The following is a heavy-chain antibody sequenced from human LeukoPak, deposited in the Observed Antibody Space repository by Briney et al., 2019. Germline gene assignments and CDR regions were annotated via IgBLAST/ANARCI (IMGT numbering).Heavy chain of an antibody. D-gene: IGHD3-3*01. Sequence: SETLSLTCAVYCGSFSGYYWSWIRQPPGKGLEWIGEINHSGSANYNPSLKSRVTISVDTSKNQFSLKLTSVTAADTAMYYCARGLCRSSHYDFWSGYLCPNWFDPWGQGTLVTVSS. CDR2: INHSGSA. J-gene: IGHJ5*02. V-gene: IGHV4-34*01. CDR3: ARGLCRSSHYDFWSGYLCPNWFDP. CDR1: CGSFSGYY.